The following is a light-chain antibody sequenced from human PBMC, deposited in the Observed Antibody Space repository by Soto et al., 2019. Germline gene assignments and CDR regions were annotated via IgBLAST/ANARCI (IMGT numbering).Light chain of an antibody. CDR3: QQYNNRPPYT. CDR1: QSISTN. J-gene: IGKJ2*01. Sequence: EILMTQSPATLSVYPGERATLSCRASQSISTNLAWYQQRPGQAPRLLIYAASTRAPDIPLRFSGSGSGTEFTLTISSLQSEDFATYYCQQYNNRPPYTFGRGTKLEIK. CDR2: AAS. V-gene: IGKV3-15*01.